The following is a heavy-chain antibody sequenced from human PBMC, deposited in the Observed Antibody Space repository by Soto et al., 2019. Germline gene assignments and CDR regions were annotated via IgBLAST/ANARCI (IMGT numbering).Heavy chain of an antibody. CDR3: VRDLYRSATMPCLDH. J-gene: IGHJ4*02. Sequence: GSLRLSCEASGFTFINYAMSWVRQAPGKGLEWVASISDTGGDSYYADSMDGRFTISRDNSKNTLYLQINSLRAEDTAVYYCVRDLYRSATMPCLDHWGQGTLVTVSS. CDR2: ISDTGGDS. D-gene: IGHD1-1*01. V-gene: IGHV3-23*01. CDR1: GFTFINYA.